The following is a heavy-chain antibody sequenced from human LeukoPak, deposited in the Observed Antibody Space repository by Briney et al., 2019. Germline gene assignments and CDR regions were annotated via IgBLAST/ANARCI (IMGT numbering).Heavy chain of an antibody. CDR2: INSDGSIT. CDR3: AKDQAVAGYY. D-gene: IGHD6-19*01. J-gene: IGHJ4*02. CDR1: GFTFTTYW. V-gene: IGHV3-74*01. Sequence: GGSLRLSCAASGFTFTTYWMHWVRQAPGKGLVWVSHINSDGSITSYADSVKGRFTISRDNAKNTLYLQMNSLRAEDTAVYYCAKDQAVAGYYWGQGTLVTVSS.